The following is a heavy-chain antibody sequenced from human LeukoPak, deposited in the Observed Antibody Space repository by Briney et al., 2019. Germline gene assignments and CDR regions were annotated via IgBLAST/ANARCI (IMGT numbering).Heavy chain of an antibody. CDR2: IYHSGST. CDR1: GSSIGSGGYS. V-gene: IGHV4-30-2*01. Sequence: SQTLSLTCAVSGSSIGSGGYSWSWIRQPPGKGLEWIGYIYHSGSTYYNPSLKSRVTISVDRSKNQFSLKLSPVTAADTAVYYCARDHLYGDSSWFDPWGQGTLVTVSS. J-gene: IGHJ5*02. D-gene: IGHD4-17*01. CDR3: ARDHLYGDSSWFDP.